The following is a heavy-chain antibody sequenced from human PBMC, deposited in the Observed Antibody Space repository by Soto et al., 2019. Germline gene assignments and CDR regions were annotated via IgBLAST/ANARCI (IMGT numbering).Heavy chain of an antibody. CDR2: IHYSGRT. CDR1: GDSIISGGYF. Sequence: ASETLSLTCTVSGDSIISGGYFWGWVRQPPGRGLEWIGSIHYSGRTFDNPSLKSRLTMSVDTSRNQFSLKLASVTAADTAMYYCARPYVDTSMAPFDYWGQGTLVTVS. J-gene: IGHJ4*02. CDR3: ARPYVDTSMAPFDY. D-gene: IGHD5-18*01. V-gene: IGHV4-39*01.